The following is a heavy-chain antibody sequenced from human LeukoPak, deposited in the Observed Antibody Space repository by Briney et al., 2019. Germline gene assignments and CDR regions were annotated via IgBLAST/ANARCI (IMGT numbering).Heavy chain of an antibody. J-gene: IGHJ4*02. D-gene: IGHD1-26*01. CDR2: ISNSGGST. CDR1: GFTFSSYA. Sequence: GGSLRLSCAASGFTFSSYAMSWVRQAPGKGLEWVSTISNSGGSTYYADSVKGRFTISRDNSKNTLYLQMNSLRAEDTAVYYCALGGAPTPLVYWGQGTLVTVSS. CDR3: ALGGAPTPLVY. V-gene: IGHV3-23*01.